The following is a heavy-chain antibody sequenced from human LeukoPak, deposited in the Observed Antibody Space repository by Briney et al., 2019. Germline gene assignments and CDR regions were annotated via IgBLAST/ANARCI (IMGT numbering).Heavy chain of an antibody. CDR1: GYTFTNYW. CDR3: YSGSYSNHFDY. J-gene: IGHJ4*02. V-gene: IGHV5-51*01. D-gene: IGHD1-26*01. Sequence: GESLKISCTGSGYTFTNYWIAWVRHMPGKGLEWMGAIYPGDSDTRYSPSFQGQVTISADKSISTAYLQWSSLKASDTAMYYCYSGSYSNHFDYWGQGTLVTVSS. CDR2: IYPGDSDT.